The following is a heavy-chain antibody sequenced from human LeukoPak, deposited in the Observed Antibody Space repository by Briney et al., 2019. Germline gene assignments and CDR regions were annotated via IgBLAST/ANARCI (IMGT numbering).Heavy chain of an antibody. CDR2: IVVGSGNT. CDR3: AAEGRPTVVTFRKGAVDL. V-gene: IGHV1-58*01. Sequence: SVKVSCKASGFTFTSSAVQWVRQARGQRLEWIGWIVVGSGNTNYAQKFQERVTITRDMPTSTVYMELSSLRSEDTAVYYCAAEGRPTVVTFRKGAVDLWGQGTMVTVSS. J-gene: IGHJ3*01. D-gene: IGHD4-23*01. CDR1: GFTFTSSA.